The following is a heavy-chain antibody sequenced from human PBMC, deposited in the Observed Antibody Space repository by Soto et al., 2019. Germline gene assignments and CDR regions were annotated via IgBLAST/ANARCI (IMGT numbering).Heavy chain of an antibody. CDR3: VNKDSWTGYRPFDY. J-gene: IGHJ4*01. CDR2: ISGSGGST. D-gene: IGHD3-3*01. V-gene: IGHV3-23*01. CDR1: GFTFSSYA. Sequence: PGGSLRLSCAASGFTFSSYAMSWVRQAPGKGLEWVSAISGSGGSTYYADSVKGRFTISRDNSKNTLYLQMNSLRAEDTAVYYCVNKDSWTGYRPFDYVGNGPLVTVS.